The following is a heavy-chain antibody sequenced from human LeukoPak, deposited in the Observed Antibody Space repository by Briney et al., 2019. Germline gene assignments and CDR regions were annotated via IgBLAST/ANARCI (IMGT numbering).Heavy chain of an antibody. D-gene: IGHD4-17*01. V-gene: IGHV2-70*11. CDR2: IDWDDDK. CDR1: GFSLSTSGMC. CDR3: ARITVTTPRAWFDP. J-gene: IGHJ5*02. Sequence: SGPTLVNPTQTLTLTCTFSGFSLSTSGMCVSWIRQPPGKALEWLARIDWDDDKYYSTSLKTRLTTSKGTSKNQVVLTMTNMDPVDTATYYCARITVTTPRAWFDPWGQGTLVTVSS.